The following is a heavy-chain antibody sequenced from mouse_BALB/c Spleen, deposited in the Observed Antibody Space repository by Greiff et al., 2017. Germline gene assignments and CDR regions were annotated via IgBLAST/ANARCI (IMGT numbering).Heavy chain of an antibody. J-gene: IGHJ4*01. CDR2: ISNGGGST. Sequence: EVNLVESGGGLVQPGGSLKLSCAASGFTFSSYTMSWVRQTPEKRLEWVAYISNGGGSTYYPDTVKGRFTISRDNAKNTLYLQMSSLKSEDTAMYYCARQGYYYAMDYWGQGTSVTVSS. V-gene: IGHV5-12-2*01. CDR1: GFTFSSYT. CDR3: ARQGYYYAMDY.